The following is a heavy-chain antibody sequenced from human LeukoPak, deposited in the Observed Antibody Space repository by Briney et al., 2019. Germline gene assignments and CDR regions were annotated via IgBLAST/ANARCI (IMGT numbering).Heavy chain of an antibody. D-gene: IGHD2-8*01. Sequence: PGGSLRLSCAASGFSLSSSEMNWVRQAPGKGPEWFSHISSGGNTKYYADSVRGRFTMSRDNAKNLLYLQMNSLRDEDTAVYFCARDTVNGPFVISLDLWGQGALVTVSS. CDR1: GFSLSSSE. J-gene: IGHJ5*02. CDR3: ARDTVNGPFVISLDL. CDR2: ISSGGNTK. V-gene: IGHV3-48*03.